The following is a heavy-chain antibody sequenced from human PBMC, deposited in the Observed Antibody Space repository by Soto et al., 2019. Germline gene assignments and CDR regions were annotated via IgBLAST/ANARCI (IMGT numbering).Heavy chain of an antibody. Sequence: SETLSLTCTGSGGSLSSYYWSWIRQPPGKGLEWIGYIYYSGSTNYNPSLKSRVTISVDTSKNQFSLKLSSVTAADTAVYYCARDAEAGTHNWFDPWGQGTLVTVSS. CDR1: GGSLSSYY. CDR3: ARDAEAGTHNWFDP. J-gene: IGHJ5*02. CDR2: IYYSGST. V-gene: IGHV4-59*12. D-gene: IGHD6-19*01.